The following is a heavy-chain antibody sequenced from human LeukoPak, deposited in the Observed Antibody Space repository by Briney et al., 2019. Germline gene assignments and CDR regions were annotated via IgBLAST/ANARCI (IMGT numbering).Heavy chain of an antibody. Sequence: SETLSLTCTVSGYSISSGYYWGWIRQPPGKELEWIGSIDHSGTIYYNPSLKSRLTISVDTSKNQFSLKLSSVTAADTAVYYCARDARDAYYDVWSGYYTDYFDYWGQGTLVTVSS. CDR3: ARDARDAYYDVWSGYYTDYFDY. V-gene: IGHV4-38-2*02. CDR2: IDHSGTI. CDR1: GYSISSGYY. J-gene: IGHJ4*02. D-gene: IGHD3-3*01.